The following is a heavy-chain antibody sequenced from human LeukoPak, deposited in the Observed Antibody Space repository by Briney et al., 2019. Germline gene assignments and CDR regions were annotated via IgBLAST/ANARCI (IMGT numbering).Heavy chain of an antibody. J-gene: IGHJ5*02. V-gene: IGHV1-2*02. D-gene: IGHD1-14*01. Sequence: ASVKVSCKASGYTFTGYYMNWMRQAPGQGLEWMGWINPNSGGTNYAQRFQGRVTMTRDTSITTAYMELSSLRSDDTAVYYCARGTFDPWGQGTLVTVSS. CDR3: ARGTFDP. CDR2: INPNSGGT. CDR1: GYTFTGYY.